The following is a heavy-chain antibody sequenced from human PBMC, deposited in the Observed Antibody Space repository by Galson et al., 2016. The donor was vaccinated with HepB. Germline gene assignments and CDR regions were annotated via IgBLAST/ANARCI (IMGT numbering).Heavy chain of an antibody. CDR2: IKKDGSEQ. CDR1: GFSFSNYW. V-gene: IGHV3-7*03. Sequence: SRRLSCAASGFSFSNYWMSWVRQAPGKGLEWVANIKKDGSEQYYVDSVKGRFTISRDNAKNSLFLQMNSLRAEDTAVYYCARDPIQDFDYWGQGTLVTVSS. D-gene: IGHD5-18*01. J-gene: IGHJ4*02. CDR3: ARDPIQDFDY.